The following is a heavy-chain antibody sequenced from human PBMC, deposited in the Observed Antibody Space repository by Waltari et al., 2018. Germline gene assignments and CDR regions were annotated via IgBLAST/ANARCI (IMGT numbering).Heavy chain of an antibody. D-gene: IGHD5-18*01. CDR3: ARADRIWLRGNAFDI. CDR1: GGSTSSHS. J-gene: IGHJ3*02. Sequence: QVQLQESGPGLVKPSETLSLTCTASGGSTSSHSWSWIRQPQGKGLEWIGYIYYSGSTNYNPSLKSRVTISVDTSKNQFSLKLSSVTAADTAVYYCARADRIWLRGNAFDIWGQGTMVTVSS. CDR2: IYYSGST. V-gene: IGHV4-59*11.